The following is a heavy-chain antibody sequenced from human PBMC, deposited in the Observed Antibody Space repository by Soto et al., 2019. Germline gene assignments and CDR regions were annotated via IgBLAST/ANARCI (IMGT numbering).Heavy chain of an antibody. CDR3: AKGGVAAALY. J-gene: IGHJ4*02. D-gene: IGHD6-13*01. CDR1: GGSFSGFY. CDR2: INHSGST. V-gene: IGHV4-34*01. Sequence: PSETLSLTCAVYGGSFSGFYWGWIRQPPGKGLEWIGEINHSGSTNYNPSLKSRVTISVDTSKNQFSLKLSSVTAADTAVYYCAKGGVAAALYWGQGTLVTVSS.